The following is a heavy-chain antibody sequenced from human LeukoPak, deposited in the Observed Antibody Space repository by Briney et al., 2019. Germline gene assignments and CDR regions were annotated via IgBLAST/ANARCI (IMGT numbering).Heavy chain of an antibody. Sequence: SETLSLTCTVSSGSISNSNYYWGWIRQPPGKGLEWIGSIYYRGSTYYNPSLKSRVMISGDTTKKQFSLRLSSVTAADTAVYYCASHGPGSLTWGQGALVTVSS. CDR3: ASHGPGSLT. D-gene: IGHD3-10*01. CDR2: IYYRGST. V-gene: IGHV4-39*01. CDR1: SGSISNSNYY. J-gene: IGHJ5*02.